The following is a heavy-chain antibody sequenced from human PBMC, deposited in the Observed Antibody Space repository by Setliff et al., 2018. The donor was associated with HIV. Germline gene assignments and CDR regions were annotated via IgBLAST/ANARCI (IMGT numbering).Heavy chain of an antibody. CDR2: IHHSGSY. Sequence: PSETLSLTCAVSGVSINSDGYYWGWIRQHTGKGLEWIGYIHHSGSYYYNPSLKSRLTISVDTSKNQFSLRLDSVTAADTAVYYCARAPRLTRIFTPLYFDYWGQGALVTVSS. D-gene: IGHD3-9*01. J-gene: IGHJ4*02. V-gene: IGHV4-31*11. CDR1: GVSINSDGYY. CDR3: ARAPRLTRIFTPLYFDY.